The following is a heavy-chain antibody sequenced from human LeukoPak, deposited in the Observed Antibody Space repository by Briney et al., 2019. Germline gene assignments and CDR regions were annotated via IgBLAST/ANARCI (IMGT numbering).Heavy chain of an antibody. J-gene: IGHJ4*02. CDR3: ASGHCTDDVCFFDY. CDR1: GGSMSTYY. V-gene: IGHV4-59*01. Sequence: PSETLSLTCSVSGGSMSTYYWNWIRQSPGKGLEWIGYMYYGGHTYYNPSLKSRVTISLDTSKNQFSLRLTSVTAADTAVYYCASGHCTDDVCFFDYWGLGTLVTVSS. CDR2: MYYGGHT. D-gene: IGHD2-8*01.